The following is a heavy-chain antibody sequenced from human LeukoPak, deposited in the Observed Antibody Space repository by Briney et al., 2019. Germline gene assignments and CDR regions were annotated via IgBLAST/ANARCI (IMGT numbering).Heavy chain of an antibody. J-gene: IGHJ4*02. D-gene: IGHD4-17*01. CDR1: GFTVSSNY. CDR2: IYSGGST. CDR3: ARGGDYGLYFDY. Sequence: HRGSLRLSCAASGFTVSSNYMNWVRQAPGKGLEWVSVIYSGGSTYYADSVKGRFTISRDNSKNTLYLQMNSLRAEDTAVYYCARGGDYGLYFDYWGQGALVTASS. V-gene: IGHV3-66*01.